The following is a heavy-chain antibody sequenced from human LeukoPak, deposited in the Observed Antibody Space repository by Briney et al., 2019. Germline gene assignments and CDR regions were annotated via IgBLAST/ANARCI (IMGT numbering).Heavy chain of an antibody. D-gene: IGHD5-24*01. CDR3: ARDRLQLQS. V-gene: IGHV4-59*01. CDR2: IIYSGST. CDR1: GGSINNYY. Sequence: SETLSLTCTVSGGSINNYYWSWIRQPPGKGLEWIGYIIYSGSTNYNPSLKSRVTISVDTSKNQFSLKLSSVTAADTAVYYCARDRLQLQSWGQGTLVTVSS. J-gene: IGHJ5*02.